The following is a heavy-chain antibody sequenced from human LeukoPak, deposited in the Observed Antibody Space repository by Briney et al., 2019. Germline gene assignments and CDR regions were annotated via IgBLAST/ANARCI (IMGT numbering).Heavy chain of an antibody. CDR1: GGSISSSSYY. V-gene: IGHV4-39*01. CDR2: IYYSGST. J-gene: IGHJ4*02. Sequence: SETLSLTCTVSGGSISSSSYYWGWIRQPPGKGLEWIGSIYYSGSTYYSPSLKSRVTISVDTSKNQFSLKLSSVTAADTAVYYCARQPILNTFGKYFDYWGQGTLVTVSS. CDR3: ARQPILNTFGKYFDY. D-gene: IGHD3-16*01.